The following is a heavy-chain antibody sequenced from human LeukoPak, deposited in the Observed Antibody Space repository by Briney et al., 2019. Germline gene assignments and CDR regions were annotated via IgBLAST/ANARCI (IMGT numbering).Heavy chain of an antibody. V-gene: IGHV4-59*11. Sequence: SETLSLTCTVSGGSISSHYWSWIRQPPGKGLEWIGYIYYSGSTNYNPSLKSRVTISVDTSKNQFSLKLGSVTAADTAVYYCARVRVVEMATINWFDPWGQGTLVTVSS. CDR3: ARVRVVEMATINWFDP. CDR2: IYYSGST. J-gene: IGHJ5*02. D-gene: IGHD5-24*01. CDR1: GGSISSHY.